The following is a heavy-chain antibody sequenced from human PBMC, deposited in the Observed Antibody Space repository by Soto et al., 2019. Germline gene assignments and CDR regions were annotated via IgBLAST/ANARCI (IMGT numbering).Heavy chain of an antibody. CDR3: ASSPRSSYYDFWSGYSDYYYYGMDV. Sequence: QVQLQESGPGLVKPSQTLSLTCTVSGGSISSGGYYWSWIRQHPGKGLEWIGYIYYSGSTYYNPSLKIRVTRSVDTSKNQFSLKLSSVTAADTAVYYCASSPRSSYYDFWSGYSDYYYYGMDVWGQGTTVTVSS. CDR2: IYYSGST. D-gene: IGHD3-3*01. J-gene: IGHJ6*02. CDR1: GGSISSGGYY. V-gene: IGHV4-31*03.